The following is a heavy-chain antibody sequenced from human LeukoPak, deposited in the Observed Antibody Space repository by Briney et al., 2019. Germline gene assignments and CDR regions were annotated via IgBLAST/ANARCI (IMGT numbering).Heavy chain of an antibody. Sequence: SVTVSCKSSGDSFGSCSFSWVRQAPGQGLEWMGVIIPVFGTTKYAQKFQGRVTISTDESTSTAYMELSSLRSEDTAIYYCARDLYCTLGVCFSPGAFDLRGQGTMVTVSS. D-gene: IGHD2-8*01. CDR2: IIPVFGTT. CDR3: ARDLYCTLGVCFSPGAFDL. J-gene: IGHJ3*01. CDR1: GDSFGSCS. V-gene: IGHV1-69*05.